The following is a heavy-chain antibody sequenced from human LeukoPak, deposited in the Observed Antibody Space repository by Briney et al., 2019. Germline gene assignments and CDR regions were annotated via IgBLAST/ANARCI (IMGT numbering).Heavy chain of an antibody. Sequence: GGSLRLSCAASGFTFSSYSMNWVRQAPGKGLEWVSYIRISSSSSTIYYADSVKGRFTISRDNAKNSLYLQMNSLRAEDTALYYCAKGPDILTGYYRNWYFDFWGRGTLVTVSS. CDR1: GFTFSSYS. V-gene: IGHV3-48*04. CDR3: AKGPDILTGYYRNWYFDF. J-gene: IGHJ2*01. D-gene: IGHD3-9*01. CDR2: IRISSSSSTI.